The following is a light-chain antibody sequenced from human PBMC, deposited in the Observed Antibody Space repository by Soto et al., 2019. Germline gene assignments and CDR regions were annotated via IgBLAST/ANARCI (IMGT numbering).Light chain of an antibody. CDR3: QQYYRWPQT. Sequence: EIVMTQSPATLSVSPVEKPMLPYWASQSLSFNLAWYQQKPGQAPRLLIYAASTRATGIPARFSGSGSGTEFTLTISSLQSEDFAVYYCQQYYRWPQTFGQGTKVDIK. CDR1: QSLSFN. V-gene: IGKV3-15*01. CDR2: AAS. J-gene: IGKJ1*01.